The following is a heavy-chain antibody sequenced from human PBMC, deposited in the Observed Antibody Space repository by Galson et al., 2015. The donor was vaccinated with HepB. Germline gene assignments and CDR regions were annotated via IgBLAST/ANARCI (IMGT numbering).Heavy chain of an antibody. J-gene: IGHJ4*02. CDR1: GFTFSSCS. CDR3: ARDPYNSGWCDY. V-gene: IGHV3-30-3*01. D-gene: IGHD6-19*01. CDR2: ISYDGSNQ. Sequence: SLRLSCAASGFTFSSCSMHWVRQAPGKGLQWVAVISYDGSNQYYADSVKGRFTISRDNSKNTLFLHMNSLTAEDTAVYYCARDPYNSGWCDYWGQGTLVTVSS.